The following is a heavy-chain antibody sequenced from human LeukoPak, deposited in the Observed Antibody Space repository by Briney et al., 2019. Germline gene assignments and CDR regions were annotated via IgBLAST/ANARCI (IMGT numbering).Heavy chain of an antibody. V-gene: IGHV3-21*01. D-gene: IGHD6-19*01. J-gene: IGHJ4*02. CDR1: GFTFSSYS. CDR2: ISSSSSYI. CDR3: AREVSYSSGWYDY. Sequence: GGSLRLSCAASGFTFSSYSMDWVRQAPGKGLEWVSSISSSSSYIYYADSVKGRFTISRDNAKNSLYLQMNSLRAEDTAVYYCAREVSYSSGWYDYWGQGTLVTVSS.